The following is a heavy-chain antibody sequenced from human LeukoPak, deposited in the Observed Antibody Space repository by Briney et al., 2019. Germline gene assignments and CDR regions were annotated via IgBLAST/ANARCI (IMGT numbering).Heavy chain of an antibody. J-gene: IGHJ4*02. CDR1: GFTFSSYS. D-gene: IGHD3-22*01. V-gene: IGHV3-48*02. CDR2: ISSSSSTI. Sequence: GGSLRLSCAASGFTFSSYSMNWVRQAPGKGLEWVSYISSSSSTIYYADSVKGRFTISRDNAKNSLYLQMNSLRDEDTAVYYCAREGYYYDSSGYYVWGQGTLVTVSS. CDR3: AREGYYYDSSGYYV.